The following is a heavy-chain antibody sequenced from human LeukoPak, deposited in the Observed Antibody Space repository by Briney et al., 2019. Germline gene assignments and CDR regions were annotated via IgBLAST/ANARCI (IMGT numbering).Heavy chain of an antibody. D-gene: IGHD7-27*01. CDR1: GFPFRSYG. Sequence: GRSLRLSCAASGFPFRSYGMHWVRQAPGKGLEWVSFISYDGANKYYADSVKGRFTISRDNSKNTVYLQMNSLRAEDTAVYYCARRPTGDPKFDYWGQGTLVTVSS. CDR3: ARRPTGDPKFDY. CDR2: ISYDGANK. V-gene: IGHV3-33*05. J-gene: IGHJ4*02.